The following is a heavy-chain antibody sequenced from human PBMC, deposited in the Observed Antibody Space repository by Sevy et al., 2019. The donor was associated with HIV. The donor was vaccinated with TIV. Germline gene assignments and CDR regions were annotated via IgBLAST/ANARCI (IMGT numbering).Heavy chain of an antibody. Sequence: GGSLRLSCAASGFTFSKYSMSWVRQPPGKGLEWVSTLSFGCGEINYADSVKGRFTISGDNSKSSVYLQMNNLRPADTAVYYCAREGCTKPHDYWGQGTLVTVSS. CDR2: LSFGCGEI. CDR1: GFTFSKYS. D-gene: IGHD2-8*01. V-gene: IGHV3-23*01. J-gene: IGHJ4*02. CDR3: AREGCTKPHDY.